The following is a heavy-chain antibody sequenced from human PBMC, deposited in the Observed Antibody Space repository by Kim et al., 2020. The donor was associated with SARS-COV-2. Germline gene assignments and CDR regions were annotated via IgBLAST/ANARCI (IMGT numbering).Heavy chain of an antibody. Sequence: SETLPLTCTVSGGSISSSSYYWGWIRQPPGKGLEWIGSIYYSGSTYYNPSLKSRVTISVDTSKNQFSLKLSSVTAADTAVYYCARNYYDSSGYPWRFDYWGQGTLVTVSS. J-gene: IGHJ4*02. CDR1: GGSISSSSYY. V-gene: IGHV4-39*01. CDR2: IYYSGST. CDR3: ARNYYDSSGYPWRFDY. D-gene: IGHD3-22*01.